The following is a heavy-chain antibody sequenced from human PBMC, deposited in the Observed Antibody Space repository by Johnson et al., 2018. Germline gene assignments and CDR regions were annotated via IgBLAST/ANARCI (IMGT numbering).Heavy chain of an antibody. CDR2: IKQDGSEK. CDR1: GFTFSSHW. CDR3: ARDLYYYYYMDV. Sequence: VQLGQSGGGLVQXGGSLRLSCAAAGFTFSSHWMSWVRQAPGKGLEWVAKIKQDGSEKYYVDSVKGRFTISRDNAKNSLYLQMNRLRAEDTAVYYCARDLYYYYYMDVWCNVTTVTVSS. J-gene: IGHJ6*03. V-gene: IGHV3-7*01.